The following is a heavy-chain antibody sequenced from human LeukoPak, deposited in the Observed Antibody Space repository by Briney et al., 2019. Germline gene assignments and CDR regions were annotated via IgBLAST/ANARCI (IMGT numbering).Heavy chain of an antibody. J-gene: IGHJ4*02. Sequence: SETLSLTCSVSGGSLSSSTYYWGWIRQPPGKGLEWIGSIYYSGSTYYNPSLKSRVTISIDTPKKQFSLKMNSVTAADTAVYYCARDWGLSFWGQGTLVTVSS. CDR3: ARDWGLSF. CDR1: GGSLSSSTYY. CDR2: IYYSGST. D-gene: IGHD3-16*01. V-gene: IGHV4-39*07.